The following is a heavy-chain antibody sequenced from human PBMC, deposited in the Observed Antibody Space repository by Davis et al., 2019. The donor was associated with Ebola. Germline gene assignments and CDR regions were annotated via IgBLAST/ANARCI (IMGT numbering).Heavy chain of an antibody. V-gene: IGHV3-7*03. D-gene: IGHD1-26*01. J-gene: IGHJ4*02. CDR3: ARGSWGY. CDR2: IKQDGSEK. Sequence: PGGSLRLSCAASGFTFSSYAMSWVRQAPGKGLEWVANIKQDGSEKYYVDSVKGRFTISRDNAKNSLYLQMNSLRAEDTAVYYCARGSWGYWGQGTLVTVSS. CDR1: GFTFSSYA.